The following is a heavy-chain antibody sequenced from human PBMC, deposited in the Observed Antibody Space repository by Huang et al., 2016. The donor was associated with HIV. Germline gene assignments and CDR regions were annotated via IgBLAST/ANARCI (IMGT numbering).Heavy chain of an antibody. V-gene: IGHV3-30-3*01. CDR2: ISYDGNDK. J-gene: IGHJ3*02. CDR1: GFTLSDYA. CDR3: ARFGKRLPMLRGEDVIGDI. Sequence: QVQLVESGGGVVQPGRSLRLSCAASGFTLSDYAIHWVRQAPGKGLEWVALISYDGNDKFYSDSVRCRFTISRDNFKNTLYLQMNSLRHEDTALYYCARFGKRLPMLRGEDVIGDIWGQGTMVIVSS. D-gene: IGHD3-10*01.